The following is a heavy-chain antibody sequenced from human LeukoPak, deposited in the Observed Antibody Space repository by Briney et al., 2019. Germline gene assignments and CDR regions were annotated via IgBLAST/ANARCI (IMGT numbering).Heavy chain of an antibody. J-gene: IGHJ6*02. Sequence: PGGSLRLSCAASGFTFSTYWMHWARHDPGKGLVWVSHINTGGMITDYADSVKGRFTISRDNAKNTLFLQMNNLSPEDTAVYYCARSFGGSDAMDVWGQGTTVTVSS. D-gene: IGHD3-3*01. CDR1: GFTFSTYW. CDR2: INTGGMIT. V-gene: IGHV3-74*01. CDR3: ARSFGGSDAMDV.